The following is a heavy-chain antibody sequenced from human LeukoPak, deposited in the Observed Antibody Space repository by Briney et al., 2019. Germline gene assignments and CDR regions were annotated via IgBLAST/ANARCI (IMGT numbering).Heavy chain of an antibody. CDR3: ARDRAPYGYHAFDI. CDR2: IYYSGST. CDR1: GGSISSYY. V-gene: IGHV4-59*01. D-gene: IGHD5-18*01. J-gene: IGHJ3*02. Sequence: SETLSLTCTVSGGSISSYYWSWIRQPPGKGLEWIGYIYYSGSTNYNPSLKSRVTISVDTSKNQFSLKLSSVTAADTAVYYCARDRAPYGYHAFDIWGQGTMVTVSS.